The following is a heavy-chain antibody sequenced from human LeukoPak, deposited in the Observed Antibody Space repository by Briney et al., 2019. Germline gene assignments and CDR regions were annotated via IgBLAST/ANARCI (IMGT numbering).Heavy chain of an antibody. J-gene: IGHJ4*02. Sequence: GGSLRLSCAACGFTFSSYCMHWVRQAPGKGLEWVAVIWYAGSNKYYADAVKGRFTISRDNSKNTLYLQMNSLRAEDTAVYYCARDRYCSSTSCSGTFDYWGQGTLVTVSS. D-gene: IGHD2-2*01. CDR3: ARDRYCSSTSCSGTFDY. V-gene: IGHV3-33*01. CDR2: IWYAGSNK. CDR1: GFTFSSYC.